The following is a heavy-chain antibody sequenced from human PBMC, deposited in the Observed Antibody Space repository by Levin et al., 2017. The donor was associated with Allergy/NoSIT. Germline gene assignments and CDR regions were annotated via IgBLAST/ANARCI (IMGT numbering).Heavy chain of an antibody. V-gene: IGHV1-2*02. CDR1: GYTFTGYY. Sequence: GASVKVSCKASGYTFTGYYMHWVRQAPGQGLEWMGWINPNSGGTNYAQKFQGRVTMTRDTSISTAYMELSRLRSDDTAVYYCARAALWTTVTTYDWYFDLWGRGTLVTVSS. J-gene: IGHJ2*01. D-gene: IGHD4-17*01. CDR2: INPNSGGT. CDR3: ARAALWTTVTTYDWYFDL.